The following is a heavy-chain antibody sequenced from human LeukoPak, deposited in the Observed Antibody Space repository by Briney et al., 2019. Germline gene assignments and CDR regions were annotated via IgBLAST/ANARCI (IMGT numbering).Heavy chain of an antibody. CDR3: ARGGRYDYVWGSYRYPFDY. CDR2: INHSGST. J-gene: IGHJ4*02. CDR1: GGSFSGYH. Sequence: SETLSLTCAVYGGSFSGYHWSWIRQPPGKGLEWIGEINHSGSTHYNPSLKSRVTISVDTSKNQFSLKLISVTAADTAVYYCARGGRYDYVWGSYRYPFDYWGQGTLVTASS. D-gene: IGHD3-16*02. V-gene: IGHV4-34*01.